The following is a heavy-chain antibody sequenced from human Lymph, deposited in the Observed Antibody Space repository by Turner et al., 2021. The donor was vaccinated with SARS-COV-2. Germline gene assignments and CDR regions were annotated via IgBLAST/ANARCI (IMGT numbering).Heavy chain of an antibody. CDR2: INPNSGGT. V-gene: IGHV1-2*02. D-gene: IGHD3-3*01. J-gene: IGHJ6*02. CDR1: GYTFTGYY. CDR3: ARDVERYNDFWSGYSGGYGLDV. Sequence: VQLVQSGAEVKKPGSSVKVSCKASGYTFTGYYMHWVRQAPGQGLEWMGWINPNSGGTNYAQKFQGRVTMTRDTSISTAYMELGRLRSDDTAVYYCARDVERYNDFWSGYSGGYGLDVWGQGTTVTVSS.